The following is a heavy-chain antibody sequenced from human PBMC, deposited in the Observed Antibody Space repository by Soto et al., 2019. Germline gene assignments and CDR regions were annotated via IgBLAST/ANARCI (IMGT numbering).Heavy chain of an antibody. J-gene: IGHJ6*02. CDR3: ATQTISYTWGV. D-gene: IGHD3-16*01. CDR1: GAPITTTKW. Sequence: QVQLQESGPGLVKPSETLSLTCTVSGAPITTTKWWAWVRLPPGKGLEWIGELSRGDERSSNPSLEGRFTMSLDKSNNHSSLKLTSVTAADTAIYYCATQTISYTWGVWGRGTSVTVS. CDR2: LSRGDER. V-gene: IGHV4-4*02.